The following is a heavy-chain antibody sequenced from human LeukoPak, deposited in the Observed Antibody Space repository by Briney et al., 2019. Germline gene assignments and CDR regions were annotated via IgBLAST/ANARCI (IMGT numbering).Heavy chain of an antibody. CDR2: IIPIFGTA. J-gene: IGHJ4*02. Sequence: SVKVSCKASGGTFSSYAISWVRQAPGQGLEWMGGIIPIFGTANYAQKYQGRVTITTDKSTSTAYMELSSLRSEDTAVYYCARHHCGGDCYFDYWGQGTLVTVSS. V-gene: IGHV1-69*05. CDR1: GGTFSSYA. CDR3: ARHHCGGDCYFDY. D-gene: IGHD2-21*02.